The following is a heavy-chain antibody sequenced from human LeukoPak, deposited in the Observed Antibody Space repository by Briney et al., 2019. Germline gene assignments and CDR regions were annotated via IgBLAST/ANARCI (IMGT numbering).Heavy chain of an antibody. J-gene: IGHJ4*02. CDR1: GFTFSSYA. Sequence: PGGSLRLSCAASGFTFSSYAMHWVRQAPGKGLEWVAVISYDESNKYYADSVKGRFTISRDNSKNTLYLQMNSLRAEDTAVYYCASEFGGAEDNFDYWGQGTLVTVSS. D-gene: IGHD3-16*01. V-gene: IGHV3-30*04. CDR3: ASEFGGAEDNFDY. CDR2: ISYDESNK.